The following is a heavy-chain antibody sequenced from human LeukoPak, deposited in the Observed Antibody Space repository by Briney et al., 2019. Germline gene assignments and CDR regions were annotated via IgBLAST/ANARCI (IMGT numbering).Heavy chain of an antibody. J-gene: IGHJ4*02. CDR2: IRSKSSGGTT. D-gene: IGHD2-21*01. CDR3: TVISGDY. V-gene: IGHV3-49*04. CDR1: GFTFGDYA. Sequence: QPGGSLRLSCTASGFTFGDYAMTWVRQAPGKGLEWVGFIRSKSSGGTTEYAASVKGRFTISRDDSKSIAYLQMNSLKTEDTAVYYCTVISGDYWGQGTLVTVSS.